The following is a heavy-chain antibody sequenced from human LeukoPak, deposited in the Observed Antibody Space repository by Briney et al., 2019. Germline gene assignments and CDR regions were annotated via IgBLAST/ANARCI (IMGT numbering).Heavy chain of an antibody. Sequence: SETLSLTCTVSGGSISSSSYYWGWIRQPPGKGLEWIGSIYYSGSTYYNPSLKSRVTISVDTSKNQFSPKLSSVTAADTAVYYCARLLVIAVAGKFDYWGQGTLVTVSS. CDR1: GGSISSSSYY. CDR3: ARLLVIAVAGKFDY. CDR2: IYYSGST. V-gene: IGHV4-39*01. J-gene: IGHJ4*02. D-gene: IGHD6-19*01.